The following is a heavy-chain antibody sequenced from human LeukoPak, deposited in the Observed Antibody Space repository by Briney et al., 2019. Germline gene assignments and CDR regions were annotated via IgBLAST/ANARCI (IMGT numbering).Heavy chain of an antibody. Sequence: PGRSLRLSCAASGFTFSSYAMHWVRQAPGKGLEWVAVISYDGSNKYYADSVKGRFTISRDNSKNTLYLQMNSLRAEDTAVYYCARPLTSSGGGGYWGQGTLVTVSS. CDR3: ARPLTSSGGGGY. V-gene: IGHV3-30*04. D-gene: IGHD1-14*01. J-gene: IGHJ4*02. CDR1: GFTFSSYA. CDR2: ISYDGSNK.